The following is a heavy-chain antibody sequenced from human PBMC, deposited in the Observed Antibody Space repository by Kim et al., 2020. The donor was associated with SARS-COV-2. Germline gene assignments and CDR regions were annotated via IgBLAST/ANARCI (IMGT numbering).Heavy chain of an antibody. CDR2: IIPIFGTA. J-gene: IGHJ6*02. D-gene: IGHD3-22*01. CDR3: ARGADNPEAYYYDSSGIYGMDV. Sequence: SVKVSCKASGGTFSSYAISWVRQAPGQGLEWMGGIIPIFGTANYAQKFQGRVTITADESTSTVYMELSSLRSEDTAVYYCARGADNPEAYYYDSSGIYGMDVWGQGTTVTVSS. V-gene: IGHV1-69*13. CDR1: GGTFSSYA.